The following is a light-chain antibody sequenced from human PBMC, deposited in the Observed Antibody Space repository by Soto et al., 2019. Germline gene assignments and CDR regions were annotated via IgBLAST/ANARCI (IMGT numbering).Light chain of an antibody. V-gene: IGLV2-14*03. Sequence: QSALTQPASVSGSPGQSITISCTGTSSDVGGYNYVSWYQHHPGKAPNLIIYDVSNRPSGVSNRFSGSKSGNPASLTISGLQPEDEADYYCSSYTTHNTRQMYFGTGTKLT. CDR3: SSYTTHNTRQMY. CDR2: DVS. J-gene: IGLJ1*01. CDR1: SSDVGGYNY.